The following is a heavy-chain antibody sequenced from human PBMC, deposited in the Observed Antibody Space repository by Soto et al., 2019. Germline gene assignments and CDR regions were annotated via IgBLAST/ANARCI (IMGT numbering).Heavy chain of an antibody. CDR1: DGYMGNYG. CDR3: AAGEASSRNLAPYYLDF. V-gene: IGHV4-59*01. J-gene: IGHJ4*02. Sequence: RSEPQSLTCTVSDGYMGNYGGTLLRQHQGKGLEVIGYIHYSGTTSFFPSYNPSLRSRVTISEDTSKNQFSLKLLSVTTADTAVYFCAAGEASSRNLAPYYLDFWGQGTLVPVSS. D-gene: IGHD6-13*01. CDR2: IHYSGTT.